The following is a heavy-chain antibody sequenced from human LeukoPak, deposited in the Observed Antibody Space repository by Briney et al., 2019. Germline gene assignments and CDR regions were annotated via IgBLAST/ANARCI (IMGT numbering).Heavy chain of an antibody. J-gene: IGHJ4*02. Sequence: PGGSLRLSCAASGFTFSDYYMSWIRQAPGKGLEWVSHISSSGSTIYYADSVKGRFTISRDNAKNSLYLQMNSLRAEDTAVYYCARGQLYYDSSGYPLFDYWGQGTLVTVSS. CDR2: ISSSGSTI. V-gene: IGHV3-11*01. CDR3: ARGQLYYDSSGYPLFDY. CDR1: GFTFSDYY. D-gene: IGHD3-22*01.